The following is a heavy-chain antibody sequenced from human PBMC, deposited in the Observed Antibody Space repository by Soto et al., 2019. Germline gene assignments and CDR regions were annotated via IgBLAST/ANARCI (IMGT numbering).Heavy chain of an antibody. CDR1: GYTFTSSA. Sequence: QVHFVQSGAEVKKPGASVTFSCMASGYTFTSSAIHWLRQAPGHSLEWMGWINHANGYTKYSYKFQGRVTMTRDTAASTAYMELSSLRSEDTAVSYCARGRQSSGGRDYFDNWGQGTLVTVSS. J-gene: IGHJ4*02. CDR2: INHANGYT. V-gene: IGHV1-3*01. D-gene: IGHD2-15*01. CDR3: ARGRQSSGGRDYFDN.